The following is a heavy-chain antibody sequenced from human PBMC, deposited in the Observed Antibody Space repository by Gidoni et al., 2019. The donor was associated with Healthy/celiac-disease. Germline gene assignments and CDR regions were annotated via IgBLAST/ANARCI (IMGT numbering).Heavy chain of an antibody. D-gene: IGHD3-10*01. Sequence: QVQLVESGGGVVQPGRSLRLSCAASGFTFSSYAMHWVRQAPGKGLEWVAVISYDGSNKYYADSVKGRFTISRDNSKNTLYLQMNSLRAEDTAVYYCARADGSGTQPYYYMDVWGKGTTVTVSS. CDR2: ISYDGSNK. V-gene: IGHV3-30-3*01. CDR3: ARADGSGTQPYYYMDV. J-gene: IGHJ6*03. CDR1: GFTFSSYA.